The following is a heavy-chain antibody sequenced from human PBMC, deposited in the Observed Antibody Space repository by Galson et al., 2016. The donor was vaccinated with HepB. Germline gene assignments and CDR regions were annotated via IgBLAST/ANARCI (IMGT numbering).Heavy chain of an antibody. CDR3: ARDVFAGARNYTAFDI. V-gene: IGHV3-72*01. Sequence: APGKRPEWIGRTRNKANGYTTEFAASVKGRFSISRDDPKNSVHLQMNSLKTEDTAVYYCARDVFAGARNYTAFDIWGQGTTVTVSS. CDR2: TRNKANGYTT. D-gene: IGHD3-3*01. J-gene: IGHJ3*02.